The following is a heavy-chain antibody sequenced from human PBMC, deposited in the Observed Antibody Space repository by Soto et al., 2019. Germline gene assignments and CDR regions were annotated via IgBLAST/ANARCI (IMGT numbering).Heavy chain of an antibody. Sequence: EVQLVQSGAEVKKPGESLRISCKGSGYSFTSYWISWVRQMPGKGLEWMGNIDPSDSYTNYSPSFQGHVTISADKSISTAYRQWSSLKASDTAMYYCARRSYCSGGSCYGHGGWFDPWGQGTLVTVSS. CDR3: ARRSYCSGGSCYGHGGWFDP. V-gene: IGHV5-10-1*01. D-gene: IGHD2-15*01. J-gene: IGHJ5*02. CDR1: GYSFTSYW. CDR2: IDPSDSYT.